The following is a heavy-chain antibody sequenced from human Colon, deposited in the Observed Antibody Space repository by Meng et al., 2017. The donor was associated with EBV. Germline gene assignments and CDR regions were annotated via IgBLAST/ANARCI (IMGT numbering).Heavy chain of an antibody. Sequence: QGEVEESGPGLVEPSQTLSLTFTFSGGSMSSCNYYWRWIRQPPGKGLEWIGYIHHSGSAYYNPSLKSRVSISVDTSKNQFSLNLNSMTAADTAVYYCASFDHIPRRNYFDYWGQGTLVTVSS. CDR2: IHHSGSA. V-gene: IGHV4-30-4*01. D-gene: IGHD2-21*01. CDR3: ASFDHIPRRNYFDY. CDR1: GGSMSSCNYY. J-gene: IGHJ4*02.